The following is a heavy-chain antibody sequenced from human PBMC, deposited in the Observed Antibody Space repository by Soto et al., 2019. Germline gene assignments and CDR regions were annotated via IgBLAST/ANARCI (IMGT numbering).Heavy chain of an antibody. V-gene: IGHV4-39*01. CDR1: GGSISSSSYY. D-gene: IGHD6-19*01. CDR3: ARHVSGWRKGYWFDP. CDR2: IYYSGST. Sequence: QLQLQESGPGLVKPSETLSLTCTVSGGSISSSSYYWGWIRQPPGKGLEWIGSIYYSGSTYYNPSLKSRVTISVDTSKNQFSLKLSSVTAADTAVYYCARHVSGWRKGYWFDPWGQGTLVTVSS. J-gene: IGHJ5*02.